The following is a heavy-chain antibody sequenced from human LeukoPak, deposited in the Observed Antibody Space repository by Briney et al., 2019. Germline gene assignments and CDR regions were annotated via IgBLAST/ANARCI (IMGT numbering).Heavy chain of an antibody. V-gene: IGHV4-59*11. D-gene: IGHD3-9*01. J-gene: IGHJ5*02. CDR1: GGSINSHY. CDR3: ARYYDILTGSRWFDP. Sequence: SETLSLTCIVSGGSINSHYWSWIRQPPGKGLEWIGYIYYSGSTNYNPSLKSRVTISVDTSKNQFSLKLSSVTAADTAVYYCARYYDILTGSRWFDPWGQGTLVTVSS. CDR2: IYYSGST.